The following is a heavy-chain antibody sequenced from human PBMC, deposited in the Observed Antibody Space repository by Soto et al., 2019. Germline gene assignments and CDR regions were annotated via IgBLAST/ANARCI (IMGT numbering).Heavy chain of an antibody. CDR2: INHSGST. CDR1: GGSFSGYY. Sequence: SETLSLTCAVYGGSFSGYYWSWIRQPPGKGLEWIGEINHSGSTNYNPSLKSRVTISVDTSKNQFSLKLSSVTAAATAVYYCARGLRSSSWFMSYYYGMDVWGQGTTVTVSS. V-gene: IGHV4-34*01. D-gene: IGHD6-13*01. CDR3: ARGLRSSSWFMSYYYGMDV. J-gene: IGHJ6*02.